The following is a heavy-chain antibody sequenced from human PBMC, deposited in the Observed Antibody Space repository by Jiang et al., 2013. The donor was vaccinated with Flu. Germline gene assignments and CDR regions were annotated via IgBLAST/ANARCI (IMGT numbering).Heavy chain of an antibody. CDR3: AKNSWIQLWFDAFDI. J-gene: IGHJ3*02. Sequence: VQLLESGGGVVQPGRSLRLSCAASGFTFSSYGMHWVRQAPGKGLEWVAVISYDGSNKYYADSVKGRFTISRDNSKNTLYLQMNSLRAEDTAVYYCAKNSWIQLWFDAFDIWGQGTIVTVSS. V-gene: IGHV3-30*18. CDR1: GFTFSSYG. CDR2: ISYDGSNK. D-gene: IGHD5-18*01.